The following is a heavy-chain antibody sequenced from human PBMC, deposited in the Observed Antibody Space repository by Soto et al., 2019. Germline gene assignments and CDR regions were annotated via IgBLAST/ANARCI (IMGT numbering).Heavy chain of an antibody. CDR2: ISYDGSNK. Sequence: QVQLVESGGGVVQPGRSLRLSCAASGFTFSSYGMHWVRQAPGKGLEWVAVISYDGSNKYYADSVKGRFTISRDNSKNTLYLQRNSLRAEDTAVYYCAKDLYWGQGTLVTVSS. CDR3: AKDLY. J-gene: IGHJ4*02. CDR1: GFTFSSYG. V-gene: IGHV3-30*18.